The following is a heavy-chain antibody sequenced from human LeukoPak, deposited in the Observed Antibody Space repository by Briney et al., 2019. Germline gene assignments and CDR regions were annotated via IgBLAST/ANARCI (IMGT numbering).Heavy chain of an antibody. V-gene: IGHV1-69*13. Sequence: SVTVSCKASGYTFSSYYMHWVRQAPGQGLEWMGGIIPIFGTANYAQKFQGRVTITADESTSTAYMELSSLRSEDTAVYYCALGGWKDNWFDPWGQGTLVTVSS. CDR3: ALGGWKDNWFDP. J-gene: IGHJ5*02. CDR1: GYTFSSYY. CDR2: IIPIFGTA. D-gene: IGHD1-1*01.